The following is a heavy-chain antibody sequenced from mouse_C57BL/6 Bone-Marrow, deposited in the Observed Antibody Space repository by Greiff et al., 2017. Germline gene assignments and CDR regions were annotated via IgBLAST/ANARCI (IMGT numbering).Heavy chain of an antibody. J-gene: IGHJ1*03. V-gene: IGHV1-64*01. Sequence: QVRLQQPGAELVKPGASVKLSCKASGYTFTSYWMHWVKQRPGQGLEWIGMIHPNSGSTNYNEKFKSKATLTVDKSSSTAYMQLSSLTSEDSAVYYCVIYYYGAFDVWGTGTTVTVSS. CDR3: VIYYYGAFDV. CDR2: IHPNSGST. CDR1: GYTFTSYW. D-gene: IGHD1-1*01.